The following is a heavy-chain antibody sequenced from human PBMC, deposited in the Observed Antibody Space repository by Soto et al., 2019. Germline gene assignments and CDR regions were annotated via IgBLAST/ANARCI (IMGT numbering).Heavy chain of an antibody. CDR3: AREGNSYSGMDV. CDR1: GYTFTSYY. Sequence: QVQLMQSGAGVKKPGASVRVSCVASGYTFTSYYMHWVRQAPGQGLEWLGVIKLSGGSTTYAHRFQGRVTVTRDTSTSTVYMELRSLRSEDTAVYHCAREGNSYSGMDVWGQGTTVTVS. CDR2: IKLSGGST. J-gene: IGHJ6*02. V-gene: IGHV1-46*01.